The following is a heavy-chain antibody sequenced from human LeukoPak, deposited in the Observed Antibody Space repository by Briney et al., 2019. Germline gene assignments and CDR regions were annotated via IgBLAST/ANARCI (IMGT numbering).Heavy chain of an antibody. D-gene: IGHD3-10*01. J-gene: IGHJ5*02. Sequence: GGSLRLSCAASGFTFSTYAMTWVRQAPGKGLESVSLISATGSTTYYAESVRGRFTISRDNSKNTLYLQMNTLRVEDTAVYYCAKDYGPLLGVQRWGDWFDPWGQGTLVTVAS. V-gene: IGHV3-23*01. CDR3: AKDYGPLLGVQRWGDWFDP. CDR2: ISATGSTT. CDR1: GFTFSTYA.